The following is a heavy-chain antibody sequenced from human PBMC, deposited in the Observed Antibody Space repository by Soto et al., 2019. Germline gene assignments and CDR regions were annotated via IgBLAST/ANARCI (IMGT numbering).Heavy chain of an antibody. CDR2: IYYSGST. CDR3: ARVSRGVTFLYYFDY. V-gene: IGHV4-31*03. J-gene: IGHJ4*02. D-gene: IGHD3-10*01. Sequence: SETLSLTCTVSGGSISSGGYYWSWIRQHPGKGLEWIGYIYYSGSTYYNPSLKSRVTISVDTSKNQFSLKLSSVTAADTAVYYCARVSRGVTFLYYFDYWGQGTLVTVSS. CDR1: GGSISSGGYY.